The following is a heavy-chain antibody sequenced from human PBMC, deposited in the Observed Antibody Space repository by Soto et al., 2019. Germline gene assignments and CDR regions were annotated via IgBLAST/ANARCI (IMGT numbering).Heavy chain of an antibody. Sequence: ASVKVSCKASGYTFTGYYMHWVRQAPGQGLEWMGWINPNSGGTNYAQKFQGWVTMTRDTSISTAYMELSRLRSDDTAVYYCARASNPFCTNGVCYPGAGGRWFDPWGQGTLVTVSS. CDR1: GYTFTGYY. D-gene: IGHD2-8*01. V-gene: IGHV1-2*04. CDR3: ARASNPFCTNGVCYPGAGGRWFDP. J-gene: IGHJ5*02. CDR2: INPNSGGT.